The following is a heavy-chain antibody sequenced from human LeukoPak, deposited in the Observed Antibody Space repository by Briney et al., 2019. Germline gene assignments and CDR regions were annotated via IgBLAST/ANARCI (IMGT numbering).Heavy chain of an antibody. D-gene: IGHD5-12*01. Sequence: SETLSLTCTLSGGSIRSSSYYWGWIRQPPGKGLEWIGSIYYSGSTYYNPSLKSRVTISVDTSKNQFSLKLSSVTAADTAVSYCASPLVGTTSPNYYYYYYTDVWGKGTTVTVSS. CDR1: GGSIRSSSYY. CDR2: IYYSGST. J-gene: IGHJ6*03. V-gene: IGHV4-39*01. CDR3: ASPLVGTTSPNYYYYYYTDV.